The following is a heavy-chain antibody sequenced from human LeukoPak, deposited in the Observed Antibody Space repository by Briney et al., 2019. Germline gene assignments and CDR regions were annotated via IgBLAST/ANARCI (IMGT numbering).Heavy chain of an antibody. D-gene: IGHD3-22*01. V-gene: IGHV4-59*01. Sequence: SETLSLTCTVSGGSISSYYWSWIRQPPGKGLEWIGYIYYSGSTNYNPSLKSRVPISVDTSKNQFSLKLSSVTAADTAVYYCARAPRRDKYYYDSSGQFDYWGQGTLVTVSS. J-gene: IGHJ4*02. CDR2: IYYSGST. CDR3: ARAPRRDKYYYDSSGQFDY. CDR1: GGSISSYY.